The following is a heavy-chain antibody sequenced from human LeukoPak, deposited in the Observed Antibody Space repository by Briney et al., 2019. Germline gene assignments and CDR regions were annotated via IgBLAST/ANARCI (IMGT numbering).Heavy chain of an antibody. CDR3: ATRPGMGINYFDL. CDR1: GFTVSDSY. V-gene: IGHV3-53*01. CDR2: IYRDGST. D-gene: IGHD1-1*01. Sequence: PGGSLGLSCAASGFTVSDSYMSWVRHVPGRGLECVSDIYRDGSTYYADSVKGRFTISRDNTRNTVYLQMNNLSAEDTAVYYCATRPGMGINYFDLWGRGTLVTVSS. J-gene: IGHJ2*01.